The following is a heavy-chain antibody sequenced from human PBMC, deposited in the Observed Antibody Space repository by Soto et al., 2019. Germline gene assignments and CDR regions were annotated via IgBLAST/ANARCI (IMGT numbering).Heavy chain of an antibody. CDR3: ARHTPAISISDH. J-gene: IGHJ4*02. V-gene: IGHV4-39*01. CDR2: IYYSGST. CDR1: GGSISSSSYY. D-gene: IGHD2-15*01. Sequence: QLQLQESGPGLVKPSETLSLTCTVSGGSISSSSYYWGWIRQPPGKGLEWIGSIYYSGSTYYNPSLKIRVTIAVDTSKNQFPLQLSSVTAADTAVYYCARHTPAISISDHWGQGTLVTVSS.